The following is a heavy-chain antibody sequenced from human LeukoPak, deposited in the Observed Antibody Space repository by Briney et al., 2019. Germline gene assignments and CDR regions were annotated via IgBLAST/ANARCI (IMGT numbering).Heavy chain of an antibody. CDR2: IYSGGST. V-gene: IGHV3-66*01. Sequence: GGSLRLSCAASGFTVSSNYMSWVRQAPGKGLEWVSVIYSGGSTYYADSVKGRFTISRDNSKNTLYLQMNSLRAEDTAVYYCASRSSSWYGFYYYYMDVWGKGTTVTISS. CDR3: ASRSSSWYGFYYYYMDV. J-gene: IGHJ6*03. D-gene: IGHD6-13*01. CDR1: GFTVSSNY.